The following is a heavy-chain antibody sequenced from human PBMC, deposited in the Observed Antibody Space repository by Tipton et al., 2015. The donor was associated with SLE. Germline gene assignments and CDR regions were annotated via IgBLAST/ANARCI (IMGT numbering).Heavy chain of an antibody. Sequence: TLSLTCAVYGGSFSGYYWSWIRQPPGKGLEWIGEINPSGSTNYNPSLKSRVTTSVDTSKNQFSLKLSSVTAADTAVYFCARHHSLLRRFDPWGQGTLVTVSS. CDR3: ARHHSLLRRFDP. J-gene: IGHJ5*02. V-gene: IGHV4-34*01. CDR2: INPSGST. CDR1: GGSFSGYY. D-gene: IGHD5-12*01.